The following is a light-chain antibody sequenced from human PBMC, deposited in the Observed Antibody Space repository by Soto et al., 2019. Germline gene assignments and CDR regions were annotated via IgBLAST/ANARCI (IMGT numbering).Light chain of an antibody. J-gene: IGKJ1*01. CDR1: QSVSSN. CDR2: GAS. Sequence: EIVMTQSPATLSVSPGERATLSCRASQSVSSNLAWYQQKPGQAPRLLIYGASTRATGIPARFSGSGSGTAFTLTLSSLQSEDFSLYYCQHYNNWPPWTFGQGTKVAIK. CDR3: QHYNNWPPWT. V-gene: IGKV3-15*01.